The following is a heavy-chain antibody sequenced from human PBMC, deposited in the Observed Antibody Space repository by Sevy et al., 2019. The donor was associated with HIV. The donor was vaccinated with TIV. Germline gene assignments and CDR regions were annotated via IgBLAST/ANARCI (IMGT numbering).Heavy chain of an antibody. J-gene: IGHJ4*02. CDR2: TRNKADGYTT. D-gene: IGHD6-13*01. CDR1: GFTFSDHY. Sequence: GGSLRLSCVASGFTFSDHYMEWVRQAPGKGLEWVGRTRNKADGYTTEYAGLVKVRFTISRDDSKNSLYVQMNSLKTEDTAVYYCATHAGIAAAGRVFDYWGQGTLVTVSS. V-gene: IGHV3-72*01. CDR3: ATHAGIAAAGRVFDY.